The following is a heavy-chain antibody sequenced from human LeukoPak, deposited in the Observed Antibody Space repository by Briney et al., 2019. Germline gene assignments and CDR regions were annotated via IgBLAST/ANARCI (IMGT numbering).Heavy chain of an antibody. CDR3: ARDLHYYGSGSYYDSNWFDP. V-gene: IGHV1-69*04. D-gene: IGHD3-10*01. J-gene: IGHJ5*02. CDR1: GGTFSSYA. Sequence: ASVKVSCKASGGTFSSYAISWVRQAPGQGLEWMGRIIPILGIANYAQKFQGRVTITADKSTSTAYMELSSLRSEDTAVYYCARDLHYYGSGSYYDSNWFDPWGQGTLVTVSS. CDR2: IIPILGIA.